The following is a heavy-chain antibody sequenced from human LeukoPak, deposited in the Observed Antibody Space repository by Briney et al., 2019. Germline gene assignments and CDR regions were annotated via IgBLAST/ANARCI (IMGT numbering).Heavy chain of an antibody. Sequence: GGSLRLSCAASGFTFSSYEMNWVRQAPGKGLEWVSYISSSGNTIYYADSVKGRFTISRDNAKNSLYLQMNSPRAEDTAVYYCARGGGYYGSGSLHYYYYGMDVWGQGTTVTVSS. D-gene: IGHD3-10*01. CDR3: ARGGGYYGSGSLHYYYYGMDV. V-gene: IGHV3-48*03. CDR1: GFTFSSYE. J-gene: IGHJ6*02. CDR2: ISSSGNTI.